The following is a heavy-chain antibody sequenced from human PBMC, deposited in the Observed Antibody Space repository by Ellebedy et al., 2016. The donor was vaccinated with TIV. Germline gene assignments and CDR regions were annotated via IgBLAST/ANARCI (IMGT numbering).Heavy chain of an antibody. V-gene: IGHV1-8*01. CDR1: GYTFTNYD. J-gene: IGHJ5*02. CDR3: ARIHYYDRSESPNWFDP. CDR2: INPDSGKT. D-gene: IGHD3-22*01. Sequence: ASVKVSXXASGYTFTNYDINWVRQATGQGLEWMGWINPDSGKTGYAQKFQGRVTMTSNTSISTAYMELSSLTSEDTAVYFCARIHYYDRSESPNWFDPWGQGTLVTVSS.